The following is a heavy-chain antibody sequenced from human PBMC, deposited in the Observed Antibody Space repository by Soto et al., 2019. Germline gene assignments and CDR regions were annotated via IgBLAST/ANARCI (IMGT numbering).Heavy chain of an antibody. J-gene: IGHJ4*02. V-gene: IGHV3-7*01. D-gene: IGHD3-16*01. Sequence: EVQLVESGGGLVQPGGSLRLPCAASGFPFSTYWMTWVRQPPGKGLEGVASINQDGSERYYVDSVRGRFTISRDNAKNSLYLQMNSLRAEDTAVYYCVCGGNFFVYWGQGTLVTVSP. CDR3: VCGGNFFVY. CDR2: INQDGSER. CDR1: GFPFSTYW.